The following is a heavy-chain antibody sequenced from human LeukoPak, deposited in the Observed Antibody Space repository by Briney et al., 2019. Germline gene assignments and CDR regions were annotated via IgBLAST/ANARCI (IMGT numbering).Heavy chain of an antibody. V-gene: IGHV3-9*01. D-gene: IGHD3-22*01. CDR2: ISWNSGSI. CDR3: AKDLTYYYDSSGLIDY. J-gene: IGHJ4*02. Sequence: GGSLRLSCAASGFTFDDYAMHWVRQAPGKGLEWVSGISWNSGSIGYADSVKGRFTISRDNAKNSLYLQMNSLRAEDTALYYCAKDLTYYYDSSGLIDYWGQGTLVTVSS. CDR1: GFTFDDYA.